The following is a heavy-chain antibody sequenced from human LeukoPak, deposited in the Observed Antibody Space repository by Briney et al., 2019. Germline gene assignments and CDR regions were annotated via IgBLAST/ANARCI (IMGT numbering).Heavy chain of an antibody. Sequence: SETLSLTCTVSGASINNYYWNWIRQPPGKGLEWIGYIYYSGSTNYNPSLTSRVTISVDTSTNQFSLKLRFVTAADTAVYYCARTAWFGELYFDYWGQGTLVTVSS. CDR1: GASINNYY. CDR2: IYYSGST. J-gene: IGHJ4*02. CDR3: ARTAWFGELYFDY. D-gene: IGHD3-10*01. V-gene: IGHV4-59*01.